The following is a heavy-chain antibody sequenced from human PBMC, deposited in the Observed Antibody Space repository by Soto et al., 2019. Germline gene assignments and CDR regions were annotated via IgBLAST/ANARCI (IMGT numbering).Heavy chain of an antibody. J-gene: IGHJ4*02. CDR2: INHSGST. V-gene: IGHV4-39*07. D-gene: IGHD6-19*01. CDR1: GASISSSGYY. CDR3: AGGWYFAGPPAH. Sequence: SETLSLTCTVSGASISSSGYYWSWIRQPPGKGLEWIGEINHSGSTNYNPSLKSRVTISVDTSKNQFSLKLSSVTAADTAVYYCAGGWYFAGPPAHWGQGTLVIVSS.